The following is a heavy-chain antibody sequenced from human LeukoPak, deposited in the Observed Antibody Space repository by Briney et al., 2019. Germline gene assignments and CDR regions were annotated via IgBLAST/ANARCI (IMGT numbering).Heavy chain of an antibody. CDR2: ISSSGSTI. V-gene: IGHV3-11*04. CDR3: ARDYDSSGYSDAFDI. CDR1: GFTFSDYY. J-gene: IGHJ3*02. D-gene: IGHD3-22*01. Sequence: GGSLRLSCAASGFTFSDYYMSWIRQAPGKGLEWVSYISSSGSTIYYADSVKGRFTISRDNAKNPLYLQMNSLRAEDTAVYYCARDYDSSGYSDAFDIWGQGTMVTVSS.